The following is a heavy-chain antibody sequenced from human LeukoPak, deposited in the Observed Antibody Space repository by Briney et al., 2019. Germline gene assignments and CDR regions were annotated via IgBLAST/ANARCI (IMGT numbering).Heavy chain of an antibody. CDR2: ISSSSSYI. CDR1: GFTFSSYS. CDR3: AREYRAYYYGSGSYYAIGY. J-gene: IGHJ4*02. Sequence: GGSLRLSCAASGFTFSSYSMNWVRQAPGKGLEWVSSISSSSSYIYYADSVKGRFTISRDNAKNSLYLQMNSLRAEDTAVYYCAREYRAYYYGSGSYYAIGYWGQGTLVTVSP. D-gene: IGHD3-10*01. V-gene: IGHV3-21*01.